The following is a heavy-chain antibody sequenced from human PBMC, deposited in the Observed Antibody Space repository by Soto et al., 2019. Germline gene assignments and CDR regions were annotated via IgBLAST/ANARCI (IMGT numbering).Heavy chain of an antibody. CDR3: ARVGPNPLYMVRGVMKRIWFDP. D-gene: IGHD3-10*01. J-gene: IGHJ5*02. Sequence: PSETLSLTCTVSCGSVSSNSYSWGWIRQSPGKGLEWIGTIYSTDKTYYHPSLLSRVTISVDTSMNEFSLKLSSVTAADTAVYYCARVGPNPLYMVRGVMKRIWFDPWGQGTLVTVSS. CDR1: CGSVSSNSYS. V-gene: IGHV4-39*01. CDR2: IYSTDKT.